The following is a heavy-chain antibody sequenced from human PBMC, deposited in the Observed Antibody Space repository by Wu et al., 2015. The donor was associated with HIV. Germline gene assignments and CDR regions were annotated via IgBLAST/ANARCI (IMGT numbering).Heavy chain of an antibody. CDR2: INPNSGGT. CDR3: AREIEDPAIMVRAGFDP. CDR1: GYTFTDYY. J-gene: IGHJ5*02. D-gene: IGHD3-10*01. V-gene: IGHV1-2*02. Sequence: QVQLVQSGAEVKKPGASVKVSCQASGYTFTDYYIHWVRQAPGQGLEWMGWINPNSGGTNYAQKFQGRVTITSDVYTSTVYMELSSLRSGDTAIYYCAREIEDPAIMVRAGFDPWGQGTLVTVSS.